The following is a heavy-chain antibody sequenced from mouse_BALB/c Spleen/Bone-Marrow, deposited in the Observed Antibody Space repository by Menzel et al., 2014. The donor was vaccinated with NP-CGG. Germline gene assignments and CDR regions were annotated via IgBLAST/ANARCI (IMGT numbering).Heavy chain of an antibody. Sequence: LQQSGSELVRPGASVKLSCKASGYIFANYWVHWVKQRHGQGLEWIGNISPRSGSTNYDEKFKSKATLTVDTSSATAYMYLNSLTSEDSAVYYCTRIFDHWGQGTILTVSS. CDR3: TRIFDH. CDR2: ISPRSGST. J-gene: IGHJ2*01. V-gene: IGHV1S22*01. CDR1: GYIFANYW.